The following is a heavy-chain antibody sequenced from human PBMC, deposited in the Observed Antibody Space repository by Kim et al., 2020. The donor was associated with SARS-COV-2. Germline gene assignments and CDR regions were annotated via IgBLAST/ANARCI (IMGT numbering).Heavy chain of an antibody. CDR3: GCIAAATGASDI. CDR1: GDSVSSNSAA. D-gene: IGHD6-13*01. V-gene: IGHV6-1*01. Sequence: SQTLSLTCAISGDSVSSNSAAWNWIRQSPSRGLEWLGRTYYRSKWYNDYAVSVKSRITINPDTSKNQFSLQLNSVTPEDTAVYYGGCIAAATGASDIWGQGTMVTVSS. J-gene: IGHJ3*02. CDR2: TYYRSKWYN.